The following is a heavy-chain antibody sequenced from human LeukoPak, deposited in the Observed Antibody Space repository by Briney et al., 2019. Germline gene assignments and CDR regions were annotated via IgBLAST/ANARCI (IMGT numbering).Heavy chain of an antibody. V-gene: IGHV4-34*01. CDR1: GGSFSGYY. J-gene: IGHJ6*02. CDR2: INYSGST. CDR3: ARHEGLTYYYYGMTS. Sequence: SETLSLTCAVYGGSFSGYYWSWIRQSPGKGLEWNGEINYSGSTNYNPSLKSRVTISVDTSKNQFSLKLSSVTAADTAVYYCARHEGLTYYYYGMTSGAKGPRSPSP. D-gene: IGHD3-9*01.